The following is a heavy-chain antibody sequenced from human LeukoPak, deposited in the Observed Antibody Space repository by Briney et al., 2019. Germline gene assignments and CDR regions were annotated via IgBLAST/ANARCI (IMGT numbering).Heavy chain of an antibody. CDR1: GDXVSSNVAN. D-gene: IGHD5-12*01. CDR3: ARDSGSGDDHIDY. V-gene: IGHV6-1*01. J-gene: IGHJ4*02. CDR2: TCYRSKWYN. Sequence: SQTLSLTCAISGDXVSSNVANWNWIRQSPSRGLEWLGRTCYRSKWYNDYGESMKSRITISAYTSKNQFSLHLNSVTPEDTAVYYCARDSGSGDDHIDYWGQGTLVTVSS.